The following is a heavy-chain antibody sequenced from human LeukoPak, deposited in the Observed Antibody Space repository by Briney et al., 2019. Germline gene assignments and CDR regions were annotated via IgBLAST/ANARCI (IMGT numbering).Heavy chain of an antibody. CDR3: AGTPVDAALRLSAFHN. V-gene: IGHV4-34*01. Sequence: SETLSLTCAVYGGSFSGHYWSWIRQPPGKGLEWIGDINHSGDSNYNPSLKSRATISIHTSKNQFSLRVSSVTAADTALYYCAGTPVDAALRLSAFHNWGQGTMVTVSS. J-gene: IGHJ3*02. D-gene: IGHD2-2*01. CDR1: GGSFSGHY. CDR2: INHSGDS.